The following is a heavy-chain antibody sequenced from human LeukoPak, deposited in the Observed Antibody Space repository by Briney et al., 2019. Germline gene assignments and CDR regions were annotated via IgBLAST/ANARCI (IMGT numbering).Heavy chain of an antibody. CDR1: GGSTSSYY. D-gene: IGHD6-19*01. V-gene: IGHV4-59*08. CDR2: IYYSGST. J-gene: IGHJ5*02. Sequence: SETLSLTCTVSGGSTSSYYWSWIRQPPGKGLEWIGYIYYSGSTNYNPSLKSRVTISVDTSKNQFSLKLSSVTAADTAVYYCARQVIAVAGMKGWFDPWGQGTLVTVSS. CDR3: ARQVIAVAGMKGWFDP.